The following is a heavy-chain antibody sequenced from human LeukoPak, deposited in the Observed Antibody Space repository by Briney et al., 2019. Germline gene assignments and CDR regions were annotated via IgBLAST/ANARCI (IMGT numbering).Heavy chain of an antibody. J-gene: IGHJ2*01. CDR1: GGTFSGYA. D-gene: IGHD3-22*01. CDR3: ARKAPHDTSGWYFDL. V-gene: IGHV1-69*05. Sequence: SVKVSCKASGGTFSGYAISWVRQAPGQGLEWMGGIIPILSTTNYAQKFQGRVTITTDESTSTAYMELSSLRSEDTAVYYCARKAPHDTSGWYFDLWGRGTLVTVSS. CDR2: IIPILSTT.